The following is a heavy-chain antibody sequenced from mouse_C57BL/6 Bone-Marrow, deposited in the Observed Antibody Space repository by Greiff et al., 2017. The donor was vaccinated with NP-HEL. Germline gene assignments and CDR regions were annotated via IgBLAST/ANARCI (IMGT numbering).Heavy chain of an antibody. CDR1: GYTFTSYG. CDR3: ARSGYYGRCYAMAY. V-gene: IGHV1-81*01. CDR2: IYPRSGNT. Sequence: VQLQQSGAELARPGASVKLSCKASGYTFTSYGISWVKQRTGQGLEWIGEIYPRSGNTYYNEKFKGKATLTADKSSSTAYMELRSLTSEDSAVYFCARSGYYGRCYAMAYWGPGTSVTVSS. D-gene: IGHD1-1*01. J-gene: IGHJ4*01.